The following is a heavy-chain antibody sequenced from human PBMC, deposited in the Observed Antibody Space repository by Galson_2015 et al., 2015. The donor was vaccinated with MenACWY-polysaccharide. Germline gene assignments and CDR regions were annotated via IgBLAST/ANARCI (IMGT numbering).Heavy chain of an antibody. CDR1: GYTFSSYD. V-gene: IGHV1-8*01. D-gene: IGHD2-15*01. CDR2: MNPNSGNT. CDR3: TRIIGGKHTFVDS. J-gene: IGHJ4*02. Sequence: PVKVSCKASGYTFSSYDINWVRQASGQGLEWMGWMNPNSGNTGYAQKFQATVAMTRHTATSTAYMELRMLRYDDTAVYSCTRIIGGKHTFVDSRGKGTLVSVS.